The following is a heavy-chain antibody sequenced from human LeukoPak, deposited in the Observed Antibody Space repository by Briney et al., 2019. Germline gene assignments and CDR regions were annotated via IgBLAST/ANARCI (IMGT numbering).Heavy chain of an antibody. V-gene: IGHV4-34*01. CDR1: GGSFSGYY. J-gene: IGHJ4*02. Sequence: SETLSLTCAVYGGSFSGYYWSWIRQPPGKGLEWIGEINHSGSTNYNPSLKSRVTISVDTSKNQFSLKLSSVTAADTAVYYCARGDSSGYYFPHFDYWGQGTLVTVSS. CDR3: ARGDSSGYYFPHFDY. D-gene: IGHD3-22*01. CDR2: INHSGST.